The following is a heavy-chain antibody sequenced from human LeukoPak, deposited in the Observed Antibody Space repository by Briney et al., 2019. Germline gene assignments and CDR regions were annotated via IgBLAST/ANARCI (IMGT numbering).Heavy chain of an antibody. CDR2: ISGSGGST. V-gene: IGHV3-23*01. D-gene: IGHD6-13*01. Sequence: GGSLRLSCAASEFTYGMNWVRQAPGKGLEWVSAISGSGGSTYYADSVKGRFTISRDNSKNTLYLQMNSLRAEDTAVYYCAKDGSSWYFLAEYLQHWGQGTLVTVSS. CDR3: AKDGSSWYFLAEYLQH. J-gene: IGHJ1*01. CDR1: EFTYG.